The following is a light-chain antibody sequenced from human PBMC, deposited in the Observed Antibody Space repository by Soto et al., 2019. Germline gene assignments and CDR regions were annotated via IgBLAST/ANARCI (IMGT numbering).Light chain of an antibody. CDR1: QSLVHSDGKSH. CDR2: EAS. Sequence: ITLTQTPYALSVSPGQPASISCRSSQSLVHSDGKSHLYWYLQKPGQPPQLLIYEASNRFSGVPDRFSVSGSGTDCTLKISRVEAEDVVVYYCMQIIKLPDTFGQGTKLEIK. CDR3: MQIIKLPDT. V-gene: IGKV2D-29*01. J-gene: IGKJ2*01.